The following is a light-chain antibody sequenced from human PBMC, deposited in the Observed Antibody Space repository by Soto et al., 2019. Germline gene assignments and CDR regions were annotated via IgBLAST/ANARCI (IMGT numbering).Light chain of an antibody. CDR1: SGHSSYA. CDR3: QTWVTGIYV. J-gene: IGLJ1*01. Sequence: QTVVTQSPSASASLGASVKLTCTLSSGHSSYAIAWHQQQPEKGPRYLMKLNSDGSHSKGDGIPDRFSGSSSGAERYLTISSLQSEDEADYYCQTWVTGIYVFGTGTKLTVL. CDR2: LNSDGSH. V-gene: IGLV4-69*01.